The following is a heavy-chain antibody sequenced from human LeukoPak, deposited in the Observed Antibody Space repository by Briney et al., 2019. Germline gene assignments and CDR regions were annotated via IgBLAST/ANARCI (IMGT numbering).Heavy chain of an antibody. CDR1: GGSISYSSYY. V-gene: IGHV4-61*01. D-gene: IGHD1-26*01. CDR2: IYYSGST. J-gene: IGHJ6*03. Sequence: SETLSLTCTVSGGSISYSSYYWSWIRQPPGKGLEWIGYIYYSGSTNYNPSLKSRVTISVDTSKNQFSLKLSSVTAADTAVYYCARVPREVYYYYMDVWGKGTTVTISS. CDR3: ARVPREVYYYYMDV.